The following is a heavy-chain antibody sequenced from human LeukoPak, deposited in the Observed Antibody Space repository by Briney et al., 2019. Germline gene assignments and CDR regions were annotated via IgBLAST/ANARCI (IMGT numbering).Heavy chain of an antibody. CDR3: ARDLVFSVAVAGTGY. D-gene: IGHD6-19*01. CDR1: GFTVSSNY. Sequence: GGSLRLSCAASGFTVSSNYMNWVRQAPGKGLEWVSSISSSSSYIYYADSVKGRFTISRDNAKNSLYLQMNSLRAEDTAVYYCARDLVFSVAVAGTGYWGQGTLVTVSS. J-gene: IGHJ4*02. CDR2: ISSSSSYI. V-gene: IGHV3-21*01.